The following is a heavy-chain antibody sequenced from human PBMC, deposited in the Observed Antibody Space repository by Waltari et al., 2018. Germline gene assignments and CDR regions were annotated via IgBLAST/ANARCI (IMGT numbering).Heavy chain of an antibody. CDR1: VGSFCGYY. J-gene: IGHJ4*02. V-gene: IGHV4-34*01. D-gene: IGHD3-10*01. CDR3: ARVGGSYYIDY. CDR2: INHSGST. Sequence: QVQLQQWGAGLLKPSETLSLTCAVYVGSFCGYYWRWIRQPPGNGLEWIGEINHSGSTNYNPSLKSRVTISVDTSKNQFSLKLSSVTAADTAVYYCARVGGSYYIDYWGQGTLVTVSS.